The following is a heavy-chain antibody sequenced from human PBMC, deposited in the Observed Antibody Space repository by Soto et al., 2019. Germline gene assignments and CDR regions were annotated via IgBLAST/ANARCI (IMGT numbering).Heavy chain of an antibody. Sequence: EVQLLESGGGRVQPGGSLRLSCSASGFTFSNCAMSWVRQAPGKGLEWVSTISGRGGSTYYADSVKGRLTISRDNSKNTLFLQMNSLRAEDTAVYYCAKRFYREEDGYNFFDSWGQGTLVTVSS. CDR2: ISGRGGST. CDR3: AKRFYREEDGYNFFDS. D-gene: IGHD5-12*01. V-gene: IGHV3-23*01. J-gene: IGHJ4*02. CDR1: GFTFSNCA.